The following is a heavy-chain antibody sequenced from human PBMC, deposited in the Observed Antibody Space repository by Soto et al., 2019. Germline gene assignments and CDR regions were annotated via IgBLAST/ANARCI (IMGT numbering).Heavy chain of an antibody. CDR2: TYYSGST. CDR3: ARATMVRGVTFDY. Sequence: PSETLSLTCTVSGGSISSYYWSWIRQPPGKGLEWIGYTYYSGSTNYNPSLKSRVTISVDTSKNQFSLKLSSVTAADTAVYYCARATMVRGVTFDYWGQGTLVTVS. J-gene: IGHJ4*02. CDR1: GGSISSYY. V-gene: IGHV4-59*01. D-gene: IGHD3-10*01.